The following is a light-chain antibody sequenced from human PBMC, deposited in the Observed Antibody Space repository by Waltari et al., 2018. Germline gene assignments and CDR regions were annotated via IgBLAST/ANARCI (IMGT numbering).Light chain of an antibody. CDR2: KND. J-gene: IGLJ2*01. Sequence: QSVLTQPPSASGTPGQRVIISCSGGTSNIGSHYVYWYQHVPGTAPKLPIYKNDQRPSGVPDRFSASKSGTSASLAIVGLRSEDEATYYCVAWDDSRSGRLFGGGTKVTVL. CDR3: VAWDDSRSGRL. CDR1: TSNIGSHY. V-gene: IGLV1-47*01.